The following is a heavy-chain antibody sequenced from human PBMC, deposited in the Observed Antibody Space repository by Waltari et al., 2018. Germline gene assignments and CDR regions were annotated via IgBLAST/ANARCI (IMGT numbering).Heavy chain of an antibody. V-gene: IGHV3-21*02. CDR3: TTELLRDGYNCDY. J-gene: IGHJ4*02. CDR2: ISGTTTAV. CDR1: GFAFSNYM. Sequence: VQLVESGGGLVKPGGSLRLSCAASGFAFSNYMMHWVRQAPGKGLEGLSSISGTTTAVQYSNSVKGRFTISRDNAKNSLYLQMNSLRAEDTALYYCTTELLRDGYNCDYWGQGTLVTVSS. D-gene: IGHD5-12*01.